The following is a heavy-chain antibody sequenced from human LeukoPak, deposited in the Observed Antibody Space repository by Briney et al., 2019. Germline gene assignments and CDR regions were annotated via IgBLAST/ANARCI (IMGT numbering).Heavy chain of an antibody. CDR1: GFTFSNAW. J-gene: IGHJ4*02. Sequence: GGSLRLSCAASGFTFSNAWMSWVRQAPGKGLEWVGRIKSKTDGGTTDYAAPVKGRFTISRDDSTNTLYLQMNSLKTEDTAVYYCTTGSIAARLYYWGQGTLVTVSS. D-gene: IGHD6-6*01. CDR2: IKSKTDGGTT. V-gene: IGHV3-15*01. CDR3: TTGSIAARLYY.